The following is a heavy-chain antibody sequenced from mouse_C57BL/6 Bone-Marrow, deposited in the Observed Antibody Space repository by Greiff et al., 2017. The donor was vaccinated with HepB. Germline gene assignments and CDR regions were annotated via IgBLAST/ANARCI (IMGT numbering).Heavy chain of an antibody. Sequence: QVQLKQPGTELVKPGASVKLSCKASGYTFTSYWMHWVKQRPGQGLEWIGNINPSNGGTNYNEKFKSKATLTVDKSSSTAYMQLSSLTSEDSAVYYCARWDYGSRVLDWYFDVWGTGTTVTVSS. CDR3: ARWDYGSRVLDWYFDV. V-gene: IGHV1-53*01. D-gene: IGHD1-1*01. CDR1: GYTFTSYW. CDR2: INPSNGGT. J-gene: IGHJ1*03.